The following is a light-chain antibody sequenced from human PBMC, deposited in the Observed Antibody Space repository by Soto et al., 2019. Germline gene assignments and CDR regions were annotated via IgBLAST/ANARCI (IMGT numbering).Light chain of an antibody. J-gene: IGKJ1*01. Sequence: DIQMTQSPSTLSASLGDTVTITCRASQSVSTWLAWYQQTPGKAPKLLMYDASTLESGAPARFSGSGSGTEFTLTISSLQPEDFATYHCQEYKTWTFGQGTKVDIK. CDR2: DAS. CDR3: QEYKTWT. V-gene: IGKV1-5*01. CDR1: QSVSTW.